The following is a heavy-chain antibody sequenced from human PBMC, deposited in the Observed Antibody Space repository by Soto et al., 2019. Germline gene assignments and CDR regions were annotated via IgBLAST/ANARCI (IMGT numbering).Heavy chain of an antibody. CDR2: IIPMFGTA. CDR3: ASGIQLWLRRINNGYSG. D-gene: IGHD5-18*01. Sequence: QVQLVQSGAEVKKPESSVKVSCKAPGGTFSTYAISWVRQAPGKGLEWIGGIIPMFGTANYAQRFQDRVTITADESTNTVYIELSSLRSEDTAVYFCASGIQLWLRRINNGYSGWGQGTLVTVSS. J-gene: IGHJ4*02. V-gene: IGHV1-69*12. CDR1: GGTFSTYA.